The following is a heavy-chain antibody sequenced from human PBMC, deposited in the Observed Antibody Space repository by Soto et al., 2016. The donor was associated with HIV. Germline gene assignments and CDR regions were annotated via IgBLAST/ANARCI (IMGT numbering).Heavy chain of an antibody. CDR1: GFTFSGSA. V-gene: IGHV3-73*01. J-gene: IGHJ4*02. D-gene: IGHD3-10*01. CDR3: RASMVRGNY. Sequence: EVQLVESGGGLVQPGGSLKLSCAASGFTFSGSAMHWVRQASGKGLEWVGRIRSKANSYATAYAASVKGRFTISRDDSKNTAYLQMNSLKTVDTAVYYCRASMVRGNYWGQGTLVTVSS. CDR2: IRSKANSYAT.